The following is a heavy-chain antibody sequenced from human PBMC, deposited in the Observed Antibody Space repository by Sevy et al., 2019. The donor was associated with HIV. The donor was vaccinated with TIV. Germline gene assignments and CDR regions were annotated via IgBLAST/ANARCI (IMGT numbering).Heavy chain of an antibody. CDR1: GFTFSDSW. Sequence: GGSLRLSCVASGFTFSDSWMTWVRQAPGKGLERIAFINEDGGRLGYVDSVRGRFTISRENTKNTLYLQMNSLRAEDTAVYFCARDRAYRALDYWGQGTLVTVSS. CDR3: ARDRAYRALDY. J-gene: IGHJ4*02. CDR2: INEDGGRL. V-gene: IGHV3-7*01. D-gene: IGHD5-18*01.